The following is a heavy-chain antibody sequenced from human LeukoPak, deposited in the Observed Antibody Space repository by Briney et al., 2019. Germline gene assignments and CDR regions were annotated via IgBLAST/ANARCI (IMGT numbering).Heavy chain of an antibody. D-gene: IGHD6-13*01. CDR2: ISWNSGSI. J-gene: IGHJ4*02. V-gene: IGHV3-9*01. CDR1: GFTFDDYA. Sequence: PGRSLRLSCAASGFTFDDYAMHWVRQAPGKGLEWVSGISWNSGSIGYADSVKGRFTISRDNAKNSLYLQMNSLRAEDTALYYCAKDPKGIAAAGPGGYFDHWGQGTLVTVSS. CDR3: AKDPKGIAAAGPGGYFDH.